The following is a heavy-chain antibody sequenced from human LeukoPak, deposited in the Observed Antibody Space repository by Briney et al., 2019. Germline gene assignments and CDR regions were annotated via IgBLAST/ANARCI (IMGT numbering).Heavy chain of an antibody. CDR3: AGVPNVREGDWFDP. CDR2: ISYDGSTK. J-gene: IGHJ5*02. V-gene: IGHV3-30*03. D-gene: IGHD3-10*02. Sequence: GGSLRLSCAASGLTLSRYGMHWVRQAPGKGLEWVAVISYDGSTKNYADSVKDRFTISRDNAENKLYLQMSSLRVEDTAVYYCAGVPNVREGDWFDPWGQGTLVILSS. CDR1: GLTLSRYG.